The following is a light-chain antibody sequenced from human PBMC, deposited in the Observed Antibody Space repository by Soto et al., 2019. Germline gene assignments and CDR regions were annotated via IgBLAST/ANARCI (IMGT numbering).Light chain of an antibody. CDR2: GAS. J-gene: IGKJ4*01. Sequence: EIVLTQSPGTLSLSPGERATLSCRASQSVNDNYFAWHQQNPGQAPRLLIYGASSRATGTPDRFSGSGSGTDFTLTISRLEPEDLAVYYCQQYGSAPLTFGGGTKGEIK. CDR1: QSVNDNY. V-gene: IGKV3-20*01. CDR3: QQYGSAPLT.